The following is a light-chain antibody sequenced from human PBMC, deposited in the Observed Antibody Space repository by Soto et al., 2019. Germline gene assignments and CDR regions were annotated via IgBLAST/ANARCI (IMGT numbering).Light chain of an antibody. J-gene: IGKJ2*03. V-gene: IGKV3-11*01. CDR3: QQYNNYLYS. Sequence: EIVLTQSPATLSLSPGERATLTCRASQSVGSNLAWYLQKPGQAPRLLIYDAFNRATGIPDRFSGSGSGTDFTLIISSLEPEDFATYYCQQYNNYLYSFGQGTKLEIK. CDR2: DAF. CDR1: QSVGSN.